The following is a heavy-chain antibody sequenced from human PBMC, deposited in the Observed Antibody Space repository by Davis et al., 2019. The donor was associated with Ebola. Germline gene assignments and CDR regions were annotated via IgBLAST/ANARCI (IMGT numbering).Heavy chain of an antibody. J-gene: IGHJ4*02. CDR1: GGSFSGYY. Sequence: SETLSLTCAVYGGSFSGYYWSWIRQPPGKGLEWIGEIHHSGSTYYNPSLKSRVTISVDKSKNQFSLKLSSVTAADTAVYYCARDLDYWGQGTLVTVSS. CDR2: IHHSGST. CDR3: ARDLDY. V-gene: IGHV4-34*01.